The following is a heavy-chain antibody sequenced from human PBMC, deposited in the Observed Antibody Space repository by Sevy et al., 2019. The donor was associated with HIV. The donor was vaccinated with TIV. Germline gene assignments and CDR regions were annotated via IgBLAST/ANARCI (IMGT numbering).Heavy chain of an antibody. J-gene: IGHJ4*02. CDR2: ISGSGGST. V-gene: IGHV3-23*01. Sequence: GGSLRLSCAASGFTFSSYAMSWVRQAPGKGLEWVSAISGSGGSTYYADSVKGRFTISRDNSKNTLYLQMNSLGAEDTAVYYCATHDDYYGSWSYYKPSYYFDYWGQGTLVTVSS. CDR3: ATHDDYYGSWSYYKPSYYFDY. D-gene: IGHD3-10*01. CDR1: GFTFSSYA.